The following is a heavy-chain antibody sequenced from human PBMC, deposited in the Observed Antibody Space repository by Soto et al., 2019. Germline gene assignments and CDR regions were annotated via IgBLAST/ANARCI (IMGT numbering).Heavy chain of an antibody. D-gene: IGHD3-22*01. CDR1: GYTFTGYY. J-gene: IGHJ4*02. Sequence: ASVKVSCKASGYTFTGYYMHWVLQAPGQGLEWMGWINPNSGGTNYAQKFQGRVTMTRDTSISTAYMELSRLRSDDTAVYYCARVPKPVLYYYDSSGYSDYWGQGTLVTVSS. CDR2: INPNSGGT. V-gene: IGHV1-2*02. CDR3: ARVPKPVLYYYDSSGYSDY.